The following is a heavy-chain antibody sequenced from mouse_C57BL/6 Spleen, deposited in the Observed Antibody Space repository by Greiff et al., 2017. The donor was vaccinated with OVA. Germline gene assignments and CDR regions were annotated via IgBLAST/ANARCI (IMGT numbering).Heavy chain of an antibody. D-gene: IGHD1-1*01. CDR1: GFSLTSYG. CDR3: AGSTTVVATPMDN. CDR2: IWSGGST. Sequence: QVQLQQSGPGLVQPSQSLSITCTVSGFSLTSYGVHWVRQSPGKGLEWLGVIWSGGSTDYNAAFISSLSISKDNSKSQVFFKMNIVQDDDTAIYYWAGSTTVVATPMDNWGQGTSVTVSS. J-gene: IGHJ4*01. V-gene: IGHV2-2*01.